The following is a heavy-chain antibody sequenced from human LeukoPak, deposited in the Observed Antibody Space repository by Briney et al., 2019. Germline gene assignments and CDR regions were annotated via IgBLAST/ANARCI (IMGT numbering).Heavy chain of an antibody. CDR2: IFYSGST. Sequence: SETLSLTCTVSGGSISTSSYYWGWVRQPPGKGLEWIGNIFYSGSTYYSPSLKSRVTISVDTSKNQFSLKLSSVTAADTAVYYCARTGARVLGYWGQGTLVTVSS. V-gene: IGHV4-39*07. CDR1: GGSISTSSYY. D-gene: IGHD1-26*01. CDR3: ARTGARVLGY. J-gene: IGHJ4*02.